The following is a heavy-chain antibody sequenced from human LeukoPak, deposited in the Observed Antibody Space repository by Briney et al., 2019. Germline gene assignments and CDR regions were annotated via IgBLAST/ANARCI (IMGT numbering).Heavy chain of an antibody. CDR3: ARGEDSNGYFFDY. CDR1: GFTFSNFW. V-gene: IGHV3-74*01. J-gene: IGHJ4*02. CDR2: INHDGRST. D-gene: IGHD3-22*01. Sequence: GGSLRVSCAASGFTFSNFWMHWVRQVPGKGLVWVSRINHDGRSTTYADSVEGRFTISRDNTTNTLYLQMNNLRVEDTAVYYCARGEDSNGYFFDYWGQGTRVTVSS.